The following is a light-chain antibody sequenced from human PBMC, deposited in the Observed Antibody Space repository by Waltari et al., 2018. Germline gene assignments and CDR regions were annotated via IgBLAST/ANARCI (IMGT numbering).Light chain of an antibody. V-gene: IGKV1-5*03. Sequence: DIQMTQSPSTLSASVGDRVSITCRASQSIGTWLAWHQQKPGKAPKLLIYKASSLESGVPSRFRGSGSGTEFPLTISSLQPDDFSTFHCQQYYCYSRTFRQGTKVEIK. CDR1: QSIGTW. CDR3: QQYYCYSRT. J-gene: IGKJ1*01. CDR2: KAS.